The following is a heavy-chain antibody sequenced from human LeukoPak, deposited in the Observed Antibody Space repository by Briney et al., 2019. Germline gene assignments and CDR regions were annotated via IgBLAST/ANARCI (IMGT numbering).Heavy chain of an antibody. V-gene: IGHV3-30*02. J-gene: IGHJ4*02. CDR1: GFPFSSYG. CDR2: IRYDGSNK. Sequence: GGSLRLSCAASGFPFSSYGMHWVRQAPGKGLEWVAFIRYDGSNKYYADSVKGRFTISRDNSKNTLYLQMNSLRAEDTAVYYCAKDLDYGVGFDYWGQGTLVTVSS. CDR3: AKDLDYGVGFDY. D-gene: IGHD4-17*01.